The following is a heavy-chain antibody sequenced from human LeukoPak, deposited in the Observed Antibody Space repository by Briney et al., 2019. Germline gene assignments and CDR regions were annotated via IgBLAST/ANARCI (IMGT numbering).Heavy chain of an antibody. Sequence: GGSLRLSXAASGFTFSTYWMHWVRQAPGKGPVWVSRISGDGSSTAYGDSVKGRFTISRDDAKNTLYLQMNGLRVEDTAVYYCARALGDIRGQGALVTVSS. CDR3: ARALGDI. CDR1: GFTFSTYW. CDR2: ISGDGSST. J-gene: IGHJ4*02. V-gene: IGHV3-74*01.